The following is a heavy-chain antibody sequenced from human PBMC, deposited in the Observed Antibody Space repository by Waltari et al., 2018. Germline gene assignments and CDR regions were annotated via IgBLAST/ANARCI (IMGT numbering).Heavy chain of an antibody. J-gene: IGHJ5*02. V-gene: IGHV3-21*03. CDR1: GFDSRDYD. CDR3: TRDLYGSGGDWFDP. D-gene: IGHD3-10*01. CDR2: IGGTHSNI. Sequence: EVRLAESGGGLSKPGGSLRLSCTASGFDSRDYDLNWVRQAPGTGLEWVASIGGTHSNIFYADSVKGRFTVSRDNAKNSLYLQMDNLRAEDSGLYFCTRDLYGSGGDWFDPWGQGTLVTVSS.